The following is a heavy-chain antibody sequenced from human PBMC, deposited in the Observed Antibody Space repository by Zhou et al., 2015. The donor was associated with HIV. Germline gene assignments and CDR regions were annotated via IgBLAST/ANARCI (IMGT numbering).Heavy chain of an antibody. CDR3: ARAPLSYDSSGYFDY. J-gene: IGHJ4*02. CDR2: IIPIFGTA. D-gene: IGHD3-22*01. CDR1: GGTFSTYA. V-gene: IGHV1-69*01. Sequence: QVQLVQSGAEVKKPGSSVKVSCKASGGTFSTYAISWVRQAPGQGLEWMGGIIPIFGTANYAQKFQDRVTITADESTSTAYMELSSLRSEDTAVYYCARAPLSYDSSGYFDYWGQGTLVTVSS.